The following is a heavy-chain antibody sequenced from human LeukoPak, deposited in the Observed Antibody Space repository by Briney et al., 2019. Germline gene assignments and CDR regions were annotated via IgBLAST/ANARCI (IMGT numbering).Heavy chain of an antibody. D-gene: IGHD2-15*01. CDR3: ARAGGFCSGGSCYGVYGMDV. J-gene: IGHJ6*02. CDR2: ITTSGGST. CDR1: GFTFSSHA. V-gene: IGHV3-23*01. Sequence: GGSLRLSCAASGFTFSSHAMSWVRQAPGKGLEWVSAITTSGGSTYYADSVKGRFTISRDNSQNTLYLQMNSLRAEDTAVYYCARAGGFCSGGSCYGVYGMDVWGQGTTVTVSS.